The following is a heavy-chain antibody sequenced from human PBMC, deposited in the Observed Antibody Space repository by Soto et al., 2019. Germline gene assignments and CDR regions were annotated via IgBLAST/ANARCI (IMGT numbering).Heavy chain of an antibody. J-gene: IGHJ5*02. Sequence: GGSLRLSCAASGFTFSSYSMNCVRQAPGKGLEWVSSISSSSSYIYYAGSVKGRFTISRDNAKNSLYLQMNSLRAEDTAVYYCARDLRIAAAGTRNNWFDPWGQGTLVTVSS. CDR2: ISSSSSYI. CDR3: ARDLRIAAAGTRNNWFDP. V-gene: IGHV3-21*01. D-gene: IGHD6-13*01. CDR1: GFTFSSYS.